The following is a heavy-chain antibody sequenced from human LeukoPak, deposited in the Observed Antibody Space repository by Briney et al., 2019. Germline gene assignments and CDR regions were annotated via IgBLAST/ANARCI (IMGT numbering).Heavy chain of an antibody. D-gene: IGHD2-15*01. V-gene: IGHV3-23*01. J-gene: IGHJ3*02. CDR1: GFTFSSYA. CDR2: ISGSGGST. Sequence: HPGASLRLSCAASGFTFSSYAMSWVRQAPGKGLEWVSAISGSGGSTYYADSVKGRFTISRDNSKNTLYLQMNSLRVEDTAVYYCAKDLWSGGSCCDAFDIWGQGTMVTVSS. CDR3: AKDLWSGGSCCDAFDI.